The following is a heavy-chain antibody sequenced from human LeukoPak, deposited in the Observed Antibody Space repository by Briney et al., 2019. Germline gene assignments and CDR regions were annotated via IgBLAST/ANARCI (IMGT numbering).Heavy chain of an antibody. V-gene: IGHV3-7*01. CDR3: ARFSPGDYYDILTGYYNAYFDC. J-gene: IGHJ4*02. CDR2: IKQDGSEK. D-gene: IGHD3-9*01. CDR1: GFTFSNYW. Sequence: GGSLRLSCAASGFTFSNYWMSWVRQAPGKGLEWVANIKQDGSEKYYVDSVKGRFTISRDNAKKLLYLQMNSLRAEDTAVYYCARFSPGDYYDILTGYYNAYFDCWGQGTLVTVSS.